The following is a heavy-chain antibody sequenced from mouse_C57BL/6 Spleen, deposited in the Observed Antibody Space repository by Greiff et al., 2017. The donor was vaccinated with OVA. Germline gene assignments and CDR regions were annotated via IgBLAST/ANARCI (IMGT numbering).Heavy chain of an antibody. V-gene: IGHV1-15*01. CDR2: IDPETGGT. Sequence: LVESGAELVRPGASVTLSCKASGYTFTDYEMHWVKQTPVHGLEWIGAIDPETGGTAYNQKFKGKAILTADKSSSTAYMELRSLTSEDSAVYYYTVIYYGNYGGYWGQGTTLTVSS. CDR3: TVIYYGNYGGY. CDR1: GYTFTDYE. J-gene: IGHJ2*01. D-gene: IGHD2-1*01.